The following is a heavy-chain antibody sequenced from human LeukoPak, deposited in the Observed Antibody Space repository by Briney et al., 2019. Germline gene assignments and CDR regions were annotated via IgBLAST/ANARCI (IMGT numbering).Heavy chain of an antibody. Sequence: GRSLRLSCAASGFTFSSYAMHWVRQAPGKGLEWVAVISYDGSNKYYADSVKGRFTISRDNSKNTLYLQMNSLRAEDTAVYYCARDADTAMVTGRFDKWGQGTLVTVSS. CDR1: GFTFSSYA. J-gene: IGHJ4*02. V-gene: IGHV3-30*01. CDR3: ARDADTAMVTGRFDK. CDR2: ISYDGSNK. D-gene: IGHD5-18*01.